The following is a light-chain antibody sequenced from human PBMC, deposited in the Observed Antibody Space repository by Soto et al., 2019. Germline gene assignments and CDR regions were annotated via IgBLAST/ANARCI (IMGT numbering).Light chain of an antibody. Sequence: EIVLTQSPGTLSLSPGERATLSCRASQSITSNFLAWYQQKPGQAPRLLIYGASTRAAGVPDRFSGSGSGTDFTLTITRLEPDDFAVYYCQQYGRSPLMYTFGQGTKLGV. V-gene: IGKV3-20*01. J-gene: IGKJ2*01. CDR2: GAS. CDR1: QSITSNF. CDR3: QQYGRSPLMYT.